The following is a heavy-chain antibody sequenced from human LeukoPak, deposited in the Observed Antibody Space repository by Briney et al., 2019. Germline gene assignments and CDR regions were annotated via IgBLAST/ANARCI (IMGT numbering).Heavy chain of an antibody. V-gene: IGHV3-53*01. CDR3: AREGPIVGALPAAFDI. D-gene: IGHD1-26*01. Sequence: GGSLRLSCAASGFTVSSTYMSWVRQAPEKGLEWVSVIYSGGSTYYADSVKGRFTISGDNSKNTLYLQMNSLRAEDTAVYYCAREGPIVGALPAAFDIWGQGTMVTVSS. J-gene: IGHJ3*02. CDR1: GFTVSSTY. CDR2: IYSGGST.